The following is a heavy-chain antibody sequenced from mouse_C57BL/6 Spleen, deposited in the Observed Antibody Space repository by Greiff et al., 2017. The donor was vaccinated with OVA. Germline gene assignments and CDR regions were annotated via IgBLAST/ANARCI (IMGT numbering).Heavy chain of an antibody. CDR1: GYTFTDYY. V-gene: IGHV1-19*01. J-gene: IGHJ2*01. Sequence: DVKLVESGPVLVKPGASVKMSCKASGYTFTDYYMNWVKQSHGKSLEWIGVINPYNGGTSYNQKFKGKATLTVDKSSSTAYMELNSLTSEDSAVYYCARYGEYDYARYYFDYWGQGTTLTVSS. CDR3: ARYGEYDYARYYFDY. D-gene: IGHD2-4*01. CDR2: INPYNGGT.